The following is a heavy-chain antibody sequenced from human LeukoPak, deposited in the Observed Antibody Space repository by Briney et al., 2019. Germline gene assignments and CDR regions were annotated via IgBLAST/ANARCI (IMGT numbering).Heavy chain of an antibody. CDR1: GYSFSNYA. CDR2: VNTATGNT. J-gene: IGHJ4*02. V-gene: IGHV1-3*04. Sequence: ASVKVSCKASGYSFSNYAIHWVRQAPGQRPEWMGWVNTATGNTRFSQNFQGRVTITRDTSANTVYMELSSLTSEDTAVYYCAKDEGRYSGLTQFDYWGQGTLVTVSS. CDR3: AKDEGRYSGLTQFDY. D-gene: IGHD5-12*01.